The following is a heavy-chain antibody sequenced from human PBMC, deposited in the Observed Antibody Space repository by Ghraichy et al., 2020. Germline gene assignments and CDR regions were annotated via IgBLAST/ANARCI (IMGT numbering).Heavy chain of an antibody. J-gene: IGHJ5*02. Sequence: ASVKVSCKASGYTFTSYGISWVRQAPGQGLEWMGWISAYNGNTNYAQKLQGRVTMTTDTSTSTAYMELRSLRSDDTAVYYCARDVFVVATNWFDPWGQGTPVTVSS. CDR2: ISAYNGNT. CDR1: GYTFTSYG. CDR3: ARDVFVVATNWFDP. V-gene: IGHV1-18*04. D-gene: IGHD5-12*01.